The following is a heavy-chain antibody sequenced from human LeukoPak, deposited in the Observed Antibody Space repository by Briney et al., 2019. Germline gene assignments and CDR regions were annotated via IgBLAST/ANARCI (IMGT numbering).Heavy chain of an antibody. J-gene: IGHJ4*02. CDR1: GGSISSYY. D-gene: IGHD2/OR15-2a*01. CDR2: ISDIGSI. Sequence: PSETLSLTCTVSGGSISSYYWSWIRQPPGKGLEWIAYISDIGSINYNPSFKSRVTISLDTSKNQFSLKLSSVTAADTAVYYCAGHHPRNTVEFWGQGTLVSVSS. CDR3: AGHHPRNTVEF. V-gene: IGHV4-59*08.